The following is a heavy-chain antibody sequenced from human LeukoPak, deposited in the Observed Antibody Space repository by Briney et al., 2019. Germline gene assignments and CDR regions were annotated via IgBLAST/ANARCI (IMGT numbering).Heavy chain of an antibody. D-gene: IGHD2-21*02. CDR2: INHSGST. CDR1: GGSFSGYY. Sequence: PSETLSLTCAVYGGSFSGYYWSWIRQPPGKGLEWIGEINHSGSTNNNPSLKSRVTVSVDTSKNQFSLRLNSVTAADTAVYYCAREGTARDAFDIWGQGTMVTVSS. J-gene: IGHJ3*02. V-gene: IGHV4-34*01. CDR3: AREGTARDAFDI.